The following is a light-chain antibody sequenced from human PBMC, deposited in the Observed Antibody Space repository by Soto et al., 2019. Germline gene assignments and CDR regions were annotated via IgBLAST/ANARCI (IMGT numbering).Light chain of an antibody. CDR2: TSS. J-gene: IGKJ4*01. CDR3: QKHNGAPLT. Sequence: DIQMTQSPSSLSASVGDRVTITCRASQGIGNYLSWYQQKPGKVPKLLIYTSSTLQSGVPSRFSGSGSGTDFTLTISSLQPEDVATYYCQKHNGAPLTFGGGTKVDTK. V-gene: IGKV1-27*01. CDR1: QGIGNY.